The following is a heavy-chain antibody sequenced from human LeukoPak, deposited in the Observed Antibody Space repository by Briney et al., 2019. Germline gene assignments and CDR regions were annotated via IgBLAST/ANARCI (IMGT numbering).Heavy chain of an antibody. Sequence: GASVKVSCKASGYTFTDYYIHWVRQAPGQGLEWMGWISPGTGGTNYAQNFQGRVTMTRDTSISTAYMELSGLRSDDTALYFCARNYGRTSRYFDYWGQGPLVTVSS. CDR1: GYTFTDYY. D-gene: IGHD4-23*01. CDR3: ARNYGRTSRYFDY. CDR2: ISPGTGGT. V-gene: IGHV1-2*02. J-gene: IGHJ4*02.